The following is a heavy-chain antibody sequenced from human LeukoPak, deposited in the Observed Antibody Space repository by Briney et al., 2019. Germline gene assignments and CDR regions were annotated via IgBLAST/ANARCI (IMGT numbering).Heavy chain of an antibody. J-gene: IGHJ6*02. CDR1: GYTFTGYY. Sequence: ASVKVSCKASGYTFTGYYMHWVRQAAGQGLEWMGWINPNSGGTNYAQKFQGRVTMTRDTSISTAYMELSRLRSDDTAVYYCARGQRIFGVVIFYGMDVWGQGTTVTVSS. V-gene: IGHV1-2*02. CDR2: INPNSGGT. D-gene: IGHD3-3*01. CDR3: ARGQRIFGVVIFYGMDV.